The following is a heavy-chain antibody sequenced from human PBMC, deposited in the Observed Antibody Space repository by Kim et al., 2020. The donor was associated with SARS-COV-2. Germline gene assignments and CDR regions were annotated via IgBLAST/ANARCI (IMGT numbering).Heavy chain of an antibody. J-gene: IGHJ4*02. D-gene: IGHD3-22*01. V-gene: IGHV4-31*02. CDR3: AKDSSGSFDY. Sequence: GSPYNNPSLKSRVTISVDTSKNQFSLKLSSVTAADTAVYYCAKDSSGSFDYWGQGTLVTVSS. CDR2: GSP.